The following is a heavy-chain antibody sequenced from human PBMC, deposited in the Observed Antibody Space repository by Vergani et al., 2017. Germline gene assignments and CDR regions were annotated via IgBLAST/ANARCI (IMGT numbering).Heavy chain of an antibody. D-gene: IGHD3-22*01. Sequence: EVQVVESGGNVVRPGGSLRLSCETSGFIFKNYGMAWVRQPPGKGLEWVSGITWSGGTTAYADSVKGRFTISRDNAKNSLYLQMHSLRVEDTAFYYCARDQGSXSSDRYSAYWFEPWGPGTLVTVSS. CDR2: ITWSGGTT. CDR1: GFIFKNYG. J-gene: IGHJ5*02. V-gene: IGHV3-20*04. CDR3: ARDQGSXSSDRYSAYWFEP.